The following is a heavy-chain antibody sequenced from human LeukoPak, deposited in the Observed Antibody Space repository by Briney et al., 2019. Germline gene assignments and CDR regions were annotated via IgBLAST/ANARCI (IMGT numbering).Heavy chain of an antibody. V-gene: IGHV1-24*01. J-gene: IGHJ4*02. CDR3: ATVIGGGVYDSTRLGSYYFDY. CDR2: FDPEDGET. CDR1: GYTLTELS. Sequence: ASVKVSCKVSGYTLTELSMHWVRQASGKGLEWMGGFDPEDGETIYAQKFQGRGTMTEDTSTDTAYMELSSLRSEATAVYYCATVIGGGVYDSTRLGSYYFDYWGQGTLGTVSS. D-gene: IGHD3-22*01.